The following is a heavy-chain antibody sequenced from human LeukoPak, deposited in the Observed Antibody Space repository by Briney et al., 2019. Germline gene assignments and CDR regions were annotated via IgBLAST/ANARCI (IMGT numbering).Heavy chain of an antibody. CDR1: GFTISSYA. V-gene: IGHV3-23*01. CDR3: ANRPVWVHYAADY. J-gene: IGHJ4*02. CDR2: VSGSGGST. D-gene: IGHD3-16*01. Sequence: GGSLRLSCAASGFTISSYAMSWVRPAPGKGLEWVSAVSGSGGSTYYADSVKGRFTISRHNSKNTLYLQMNSLRVEDTAVYYCANRPVWVHYAADYWGQGTLVTVSS.